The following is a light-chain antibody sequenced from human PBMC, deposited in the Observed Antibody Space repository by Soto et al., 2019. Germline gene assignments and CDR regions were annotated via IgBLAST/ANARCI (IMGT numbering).Light chain of an antibody. V-gene: IGKV1-27*01. Sequence: DIQMTQSPSSLSASVGDRVTITCRASPGISNFLGWYQQKPGKAPKLLIYTASTLQSGVPSRFSSSGFGTNFTLTISSLQPEDVATYYCQKSNSAPYTFGQGTKLEIK. J-gene: IGKJ2*01. CDR3: QKSNSAPYT. CDR1: PGISNF. CDR2: TAS.